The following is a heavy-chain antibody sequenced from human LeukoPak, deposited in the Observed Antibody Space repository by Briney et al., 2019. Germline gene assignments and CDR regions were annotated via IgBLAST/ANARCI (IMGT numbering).Heavy chain of an antibody. D-gene: IGHD2-2*02. CDR1: GGSISGYY. J-gene: IGHJ5*02. V-gene: IGHV4-31*03. CDR3: ARVYCSSTSCYTMGWFDP. CDR2: IYYSGST. Sequence: SETLSLTCTVSGGSISGYYWSWICQHPGKGLEWIGYIYYSGSTYYNPSLKSRVTISVDTSKNQFSLKLSSVTAADTAVYYCARVYCSSTSCYTMGWFDPWGQGTLVTVSS.